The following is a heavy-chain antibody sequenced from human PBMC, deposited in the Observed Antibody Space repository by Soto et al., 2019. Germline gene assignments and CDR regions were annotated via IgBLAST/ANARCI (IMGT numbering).Heavy chain of an antibody. CDR2: ISAYNGNT. V-gene: IGHV1-18*01. Sequence: ASVKVSCKASGYTFTSYGISWVRQAPGQGLEWMGWISAYNGNTNYAQKLQGRVTMTTDTSTSTAYMELRSLRSDDTAVYYCARDLVQLGYYYGMDVWGQGTTVTVSS. CDR1: GYTFTSYG. D-gene: IGHD1-1*01. CDR3: ARDLVQLGYYYGMDV. J-gene: IGHJ6*02.